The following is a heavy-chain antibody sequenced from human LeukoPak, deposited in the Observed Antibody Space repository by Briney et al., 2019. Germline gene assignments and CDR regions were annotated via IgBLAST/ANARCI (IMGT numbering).Heavy chain of an antibody. CDR3: ARRPEYYFDY. J-gene: IGHJ4*02. Sequence: GESLKISCKTSGYSFSNYWIGWVRQMPGKGLEWVAIIFPGDSDTRYSPSFRGQVIISADKSISTAYLQWSSLKASDTAMYYCARRPEYYFDYWGQGALVTVSS. V-gene: IGHV5-51*01. CDR1: GYSFSNYW. CDR2: IFPGDSDT.